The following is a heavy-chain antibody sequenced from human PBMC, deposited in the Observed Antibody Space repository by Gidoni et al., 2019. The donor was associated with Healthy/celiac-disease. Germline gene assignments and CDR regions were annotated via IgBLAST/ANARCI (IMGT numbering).Heavy chain of an antibody. CDR3: ARHGIVATLSYYGMDV. D-gene: IGHD5-12*01. V-gene: IGHV5-51*01. J-gene: IGHJ6*02. CDR2: IYPGHSDT. Sequence: EVQLVQSGAEVKKPGEALKISGKGSGYSFTSDWIGWVRQMPGKGLEWMGIIYPGHSDTRSRPSFPGQVTISADKSISTAYLQWSSLKASDTAMYYCARHGIVATLSYYGMDVWGQGTTVTVSS. CDR1: GYSFTSDW.